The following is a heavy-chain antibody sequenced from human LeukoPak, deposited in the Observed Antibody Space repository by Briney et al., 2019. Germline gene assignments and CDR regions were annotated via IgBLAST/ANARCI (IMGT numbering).Heavy chain of an antibody. J-gene: IGHJ4*02. D-gene: IGHD3-22*01. Sequence: SETLSLTCTVSGGSISSGDYYWSWIRQPPGKGLEWIGYIYYSGSTYYNPSLKSRVTISVDTSKNLFSLKLSSVTAADTAVYYCARDWRYYDSSGYYWTEHINWGQGTLVTVSS. V-gene: IGHV4-30-4*08. CDR3: ARDWRYYDSSGYYWTEHIN. CDR1: GGSISSGDYY. CDR2: IYYSGST.